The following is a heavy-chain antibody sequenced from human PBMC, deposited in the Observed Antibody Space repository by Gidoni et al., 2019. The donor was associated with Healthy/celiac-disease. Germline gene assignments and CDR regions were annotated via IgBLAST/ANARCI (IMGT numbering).Heavy chain of an antibody. Sequence: EVQLVQSGAEVKKPGEALRISCKGSGYIFTNYWNSWVRQMPGKGLEWMWRIDPSDSYTNYSPSFQGHVTISADKSISTAYLQWSSLKASDTAMYYCATGYCSSTSCYSRFTYGMDVWGQGTTVTVSS. CDR3: ATGYCSSTSCYSRFTYGMDV. CDR1: GYIFTNYW. J-gene: IGHJ6*02. CDR2: IDPSDSYT. V-gene: IGHV5-10-1*03. D-gene: IGHD2-2*01.